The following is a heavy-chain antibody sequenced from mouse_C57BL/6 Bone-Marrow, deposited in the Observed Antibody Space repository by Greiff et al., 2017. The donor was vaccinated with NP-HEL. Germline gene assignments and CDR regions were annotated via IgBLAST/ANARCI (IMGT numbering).Heavy chain of an antibody. D-gene: IGHD1-1*01. V-gene: IGHV14-4*01. Sequence: EVQLQQSGAELVRPGASVKLSCTASGFNIKDDYMHWVKQRPEQGLEWIGWIDPENGDTEYASKFQGKATITADTSSNTAYLQLSSLTSEDTAVYYCTTPYYYGSSYPWFAYWGQGTLVTVSA. CDR3: TTPYYYGSSYPWFAY. CDR1: GFNIKDDY. J-gene: IGHJ3*01. CDR2: IDPENGDT.